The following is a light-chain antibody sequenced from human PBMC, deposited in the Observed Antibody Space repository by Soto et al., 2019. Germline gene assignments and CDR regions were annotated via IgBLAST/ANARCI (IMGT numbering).Light chain of an antibody. V-gene: IGLV2-8*01. Sequence: QSALTQPPSASGSPGQSVTISCTGTKNDIGVYDFVSWYQHHPGKAPRLIIYEVVQRPSRVPDRFSGSKSGNTASLTVSWLQAADEADYFCTSYAGSNTYVFGSGTKVTVL. CDR3: TSYAGSNTYV. J-gene: IGLJ1*01. CDR1: KNDIGVYDF. CDR2: EVV.